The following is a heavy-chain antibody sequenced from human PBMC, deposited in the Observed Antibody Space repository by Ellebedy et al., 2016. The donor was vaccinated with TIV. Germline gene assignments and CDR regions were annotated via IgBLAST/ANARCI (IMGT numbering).Heavy chain of an antibody. CDR3: ARKQSPGPPYYYDSSGYDY. CDR2: ISYDGSNK. Sequence: GESLKISXAASGFTFSSYGMHWVRQAPGKGLEWVAVISYDGSNKYYADSVKGRFTISRDNSKNTLYLQMNSLRAEDTAVYYCARKQSPGPPYYYDSSGYDYWGQGTLVTVSS. J-gene: IGHJ4*02. V-gene: IGHV3-30*03. D-gene: IGHD3-22*01. CDR1: GFTFSSYG.